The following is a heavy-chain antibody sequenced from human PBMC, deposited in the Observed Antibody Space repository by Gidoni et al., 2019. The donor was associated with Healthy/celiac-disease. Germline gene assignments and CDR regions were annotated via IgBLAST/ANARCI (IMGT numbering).Heavy chain of an antibody. V-gene: IGHV4-39*01. CDR3: ARHPNYYDSGVGP. Sequence: QLQLQESGPGLVKPSETLSLTCTVSGGSISSSSYYWGWIRQPPGKGLVWIGSIYYSGRTYYNPSLKSRVTIFVDTSKNQFSLKLSSVTAADTAVYYCARHPNYYDSGVGPWGQGTLVTVSS. CDR2: IYYSGRT. J-gene: IGHJ5*02. D-gene: IGHD3-22*01. CDR1: GGSISSSSYY.